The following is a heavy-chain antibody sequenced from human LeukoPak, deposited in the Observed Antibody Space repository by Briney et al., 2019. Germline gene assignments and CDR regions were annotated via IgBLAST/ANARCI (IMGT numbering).Heavy chain of an antibody. J-gene: IGHJ5*02. D-gene: IGHD1-26*01. CDR1: GGSLSDYY. CDR3: ARATVGATGWFDP. V-gene: IGHV4-38-2*02. CDR2: IYHSGST. Sequence: SETLSLTCTVSGGSLSDYYWTWVRQPPGKGLEWIGSIYHSGSTYYNPSLKSRVTISVDTSKNQFSLKLSSVTAADTAVYYCARATVGATGWFDPWGQGTLVTVSS.